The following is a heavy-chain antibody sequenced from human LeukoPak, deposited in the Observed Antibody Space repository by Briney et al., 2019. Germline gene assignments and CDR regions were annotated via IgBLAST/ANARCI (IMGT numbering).Heavy chain of an antibody. J-gene: IGHJ4*02. CDR3: ARPIYYDSSGYLY. CDR2: IYHSGST. CDR1: GYSISSGYY. Sequence: SETLSLTCAVSGYSISSGYYWGWIRQPPGKGLEWIGSIYHSGSTYYNPSLKSRVTISVDTSKNQFSLKLSSVTAADTAVYYCARPIYYDSSGYLYWGQGTLVNVSS. D-gene: IGHD3-22*01. V-gene: IGHV4-38-2*01.